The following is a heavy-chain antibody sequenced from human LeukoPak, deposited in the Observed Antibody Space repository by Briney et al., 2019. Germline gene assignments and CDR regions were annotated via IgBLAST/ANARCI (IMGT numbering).Heavy chain of an antibody. CDR2: INHSGST. Sequence: PSETLSLTCTVSGGSISSSSYYWSWIRQPPGKGLEWIGEINHSGSTNYNPSLKSRVTISVDTSKNQFSLKLSSVTAADTAVYYCARARVGSYFDYWGQGTLVTVSS. CDR3: ARARVGSYFDY. CDR1: GGSISSSSYY. D-gene: IGHD2-15*01. J-gene: IGHJ4*02. V-gene: IGHV4-39*07.